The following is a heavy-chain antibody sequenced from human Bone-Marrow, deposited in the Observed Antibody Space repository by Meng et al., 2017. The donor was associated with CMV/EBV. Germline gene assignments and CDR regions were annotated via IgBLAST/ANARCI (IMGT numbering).Heavy chain of an antibody. J-gene: IGHJ5*02. Sequence: FKKPGASVKGSCTASGYTFTGVYLLWVRQAPGQGLEWMGWISPDSGGTNYAQQFQGRVTMTRDTSISTAYMELSRLRSDDTAVYYCAREGGSIGGWFDPWGQGTLVTVSS. V-gene: IGHV1-2*02. CDR1: GYTFTGVY. CDR3: AREGGSIGGWFDP. D-gene: IGHD3-16*01. CDR2: ISPDSGGT.